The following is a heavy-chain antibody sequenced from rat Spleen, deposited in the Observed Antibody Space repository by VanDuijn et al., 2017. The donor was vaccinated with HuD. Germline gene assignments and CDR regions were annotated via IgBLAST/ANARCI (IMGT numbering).Heavy chain of an antibody. Sequence: EVQLVESGGGLVQPGRSLKLSCEASGFTFSDYNMAWVRQAPKKGLEWVAYISSGSGTIYFADTVKGRFTISRDNAKSTLYLQLSSLRSEDTATYYCARGGGIDYWGQGVMVTVSS. V-gene: IGHV5S23*01. CDR2: ISSGSGTI. D-gene: IGHD1-11*01. J-gene: IGHJ2*01. CDR1: GFTFSDYN. CDR3: ARGGGIDY.